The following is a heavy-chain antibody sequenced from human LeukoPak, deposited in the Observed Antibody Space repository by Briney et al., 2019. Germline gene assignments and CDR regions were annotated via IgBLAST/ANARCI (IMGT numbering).Heavy chain of an antibody. D-gene: IGHD5-12*01. J-gene: IGHJ6*02. CDR2: TYYRSKWYN. CDR3: AREIVAKPYYYYGMDV. Sequence: SQTLSLTCAISGDSVSSNSAAWNWIRQSPSRGLEWLGRTYYRSKWYNDYAVSVKSRITINPDTSKNQFSLRLNSVTPEDAAVYYCAREIVAKPYYYYGMDVWGQGTTVTVSS. CDR1: GDSVSSNSAA. V-gene: IGHV6-1*01.